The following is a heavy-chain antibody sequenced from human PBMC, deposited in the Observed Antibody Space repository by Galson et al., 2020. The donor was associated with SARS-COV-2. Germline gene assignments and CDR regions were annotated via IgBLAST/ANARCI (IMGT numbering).Heavy chain of an antibody. Sequence: SETLSLTCAVSGGSIGSVHWWSWIRQSPGKGLQWIGEIYHTGDIHYDPSLESRVTISVDLSRNQLSLKLKSVTAADTGTYYCAKVGGLASGIFPVWGQGTTVTISS. CDR3: AKVGGLASGIFPV. V-gene: IGHV4-4*02. D-gene: IGHD3-10*01. CDR2: IYHTGDI. J-gene: IGHJ3*01. CDR1: GGSIGSVHW.